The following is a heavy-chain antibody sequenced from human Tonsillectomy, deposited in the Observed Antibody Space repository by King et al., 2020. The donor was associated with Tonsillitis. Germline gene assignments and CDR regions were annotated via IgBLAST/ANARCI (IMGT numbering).Heavy chain of an antibody. V-gene: IGHV4-39*01. Sequence: QLQESGPGLVKPSETLSLTCTVSGGSISSSSYYWGWIRQPPGKGLEYIGSIYYRGGTYYSPSFESRVTISVDTSMNQFSVKLSSVTAADTAVYFCARHHRGVVTALVAFEIWGQGTMVPVSS. CDR3: ARHHRGVVTALVAFEI. D-gene: IGHD4-23*01. CDR2: IYYRGGT. CDR1: GGSISSSSYY. J-gene: IGHJ3*02.